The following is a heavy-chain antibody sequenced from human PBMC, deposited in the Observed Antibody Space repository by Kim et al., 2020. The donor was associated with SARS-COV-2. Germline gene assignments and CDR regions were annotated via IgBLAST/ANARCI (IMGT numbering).Heavy chain of an antibody. D-gene: IGHD2-15*01. CDR3: AREGPSAGPGCSSGGSCYYYYGMDV. CDR2: IYYSGST. J-gene: IGHJ6*02. CDR1: GGSISSGGYY. V-gene: IGHV4-31*03. Sequence: SETLSLTCTVSGGSISSGGYYWSWIRQHPGKGLEWIGYIYYSGSTYYNPSLKSRVTISVDTSKNQFSLKLSSVTAADTAVYYCAREGPSAGPGCSSGGSCYYYYGMDVWGQGTTVTVSS.